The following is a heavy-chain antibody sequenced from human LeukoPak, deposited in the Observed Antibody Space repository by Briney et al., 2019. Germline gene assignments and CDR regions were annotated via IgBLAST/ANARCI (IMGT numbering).Heavy chain of an antibody. CDR1: GFTFSSYG. CDR2: ISYDGSNK. Sequence: PGGSLRLSCAASGFTFSSYGMHWVRQAPGKGLEWVAVISYDGSNKYYADSVKGRFTISRDNSKNTLYLQMNSLRAEDTAVYYCAKDLLSRSTKTPLDYWGQGTLVTVSS. J-gene: IGHJ4*02. CDR3: AKDLLSRSTKTPLDY. V-gene: IGHV3-30*18. D-gene: IGHD2-2*01.